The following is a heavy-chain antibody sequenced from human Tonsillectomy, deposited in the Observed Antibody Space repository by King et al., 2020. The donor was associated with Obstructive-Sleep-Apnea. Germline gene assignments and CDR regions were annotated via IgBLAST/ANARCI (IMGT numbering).Heavy chain of an antibody. V-gene: IGHV3-9*01. CDR2: ISWNSGNI. CDR3: AKDTSTAVRGVHF. D-gene: IGHD3-10*01. J-gene: IGHJ4*02. CDR1: GFTFDDYA. Sequence: QLVQSGGGLVQPGRSLRLSCAASGFTFDDYAMHWVRQAPGKGLEWVSGISWNSGNIGYADSVKGRFTISRDNPKNSLYLQMNSLRAEDTALYYCAKDTSTAVRGVHFWGQGTLVTVSS.